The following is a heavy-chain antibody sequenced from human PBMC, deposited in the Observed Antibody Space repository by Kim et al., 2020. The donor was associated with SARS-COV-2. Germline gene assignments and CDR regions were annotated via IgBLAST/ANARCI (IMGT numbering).Heavy chain of an antibody. V-gene: IGHV4-59*13. Sequence: SETLSLTCTVSGGSISSYYWTWIRQPPGKGLEWIGNIYYSGNTNYNYSLKSRVTISVDTSKNQFSLSLSSVTAAGTAVYYCARAPYYGGNSNLYFDLWGRGTLVTVSS. CDR3: ARAPYYGGNSNLYFDL. D-gene: IGHD4-17*01. CDR1: GGSISSYY. J-gene: IGHJ2*01. CDR2: IYYSGNT.